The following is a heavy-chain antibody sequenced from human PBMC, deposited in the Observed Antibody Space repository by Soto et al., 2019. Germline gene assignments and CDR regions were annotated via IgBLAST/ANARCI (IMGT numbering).Heavy chain of an antibody. CDR1: GYSFSDYA. D-gene: IGHD2-2*01. V-gene: IGHV1-3*01. CDR2: INAGNGNT. CDR3: ARESSSGVVPAAWLYFDY. Sequence: ASVKVSCKASGYSFSDYAMHWVRQAPGQRLEWMGWINAGNGNTKYSQKFQGRVTITRDTFASTAYMELSSLRSEDTAVYYCARESSSGVVPAAWLYFDYWGQGTLVTVSS. J-gene: IGHJ4*02.